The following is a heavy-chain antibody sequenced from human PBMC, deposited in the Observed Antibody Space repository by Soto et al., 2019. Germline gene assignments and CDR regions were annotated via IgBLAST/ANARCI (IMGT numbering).Heavy chain of an antibody. CDR2: INPIFGTA. CDR1: GGTFSSYA. J-gene: IGHJ5*02. CDR3: ARVLGYCSSTSCYQLTVHNWFDP. Sequence: WASVKVSCKASGGTFSSYAISWVRQASGQGLEWMGGINPIFGTANYAQKFQGRVTITADESTSTAYMELSSLRSEDTAVYYCARVLGYCSSTSCYQLTVHNWFDPWGQGTLVTVAS. D-gene: IGHD2-2*01. V-gene: IGHV1-69*13.